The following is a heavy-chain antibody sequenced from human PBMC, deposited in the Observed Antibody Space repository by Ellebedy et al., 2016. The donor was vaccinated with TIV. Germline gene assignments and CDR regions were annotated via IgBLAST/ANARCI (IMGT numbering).Heavy chain of an antibody. V-gene: IGHV3-74*01. Sequence: GESLKISCAASGFTFSSYWMHWVRQAPGKGLVWVSRINSDGSSTSYADSVKCRFTISRDNAKNTLYLQMNSLRAEDTAVYYCARELGSVYYGSGSYYKGPYYYGMDVWGQGTTVTVSS. CDR3: ARELGSVYYGSGSYYKGPYYYGMDV. D-gene: IGHD3-10*01. CDR2: INSDGSST. CDR1: GFTFSSYW. J-gene: IGHJ6*02.